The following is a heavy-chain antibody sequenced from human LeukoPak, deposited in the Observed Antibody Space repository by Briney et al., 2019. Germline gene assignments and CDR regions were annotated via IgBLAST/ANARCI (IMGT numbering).Heavy chain of an antibody. Sequence: GASVKVSCKASGYTFTSYDINWVRQATGQGLEWMGWMNPNSGNTGYAQKFQGRVTMTRNTSISTAYMGLSSLRSEDTAVYYCARGRGIAAAGNYYYYGMDVWGQGTTVTASS. CDR1: GYTFTSYD. J-gene: IGHJ6*02. CDR2: MNPNSGNT. CDR3: ARGRGIAAAGNYYYYGMDV. D-gene: IGHD6-13*01. V-gene: IGHV1-8*01.